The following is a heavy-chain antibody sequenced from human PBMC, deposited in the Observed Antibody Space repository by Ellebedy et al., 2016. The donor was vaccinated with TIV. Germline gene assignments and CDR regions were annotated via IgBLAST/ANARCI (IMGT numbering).Heavy chain of an antibody. CDR1: GFTFRSYA. CDR3: ALNWNGDY. D-gene: IGHD1-1*01. J-gene: IGHJ4*02. Sequence: PGGSLRLSCAASGFTFRSYAMGWVRQAPGKGLEWVSVISASGGATYYADSVKGRFTISRDNAKNTLYLQMNSLRAEDTAIYYCALNWNGDYWGQGALVTVSS. CDR2: ISASGGAT. V-gene: IGHV3-23*01.